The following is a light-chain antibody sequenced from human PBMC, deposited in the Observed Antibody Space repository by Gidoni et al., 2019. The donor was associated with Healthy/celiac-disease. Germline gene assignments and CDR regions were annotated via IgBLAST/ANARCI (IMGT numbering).Light chain of an antibody. CDR1: QSIRTTT. CDR3: QQTHSFPCT. V-gene: IGKV1-39*01. Sequence: IQITHSPSSQSASVGAQVTITCRASQSIRTTTVSWYQQRPGKVPNLLIYGASSLVTGVPSRFSGSGSGTDFTLTITSLHPEDFAAYYCQQTHSFPCTFGQGSKLEI. CDR2: GAS. J-gene: IGKJ2*02.